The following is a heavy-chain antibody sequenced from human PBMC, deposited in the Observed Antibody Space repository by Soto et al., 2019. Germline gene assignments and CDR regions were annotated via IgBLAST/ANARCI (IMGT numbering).Heavy chain of an antibody. D-gene: IGHD2-2*01. CDR1: GGSISSSSYY. CDR2: IYYSGST. J-gene: IGHJ6*02. V-gene: IGHV4-39*01. CDR3: ARRKEGAYIVVVPAASGYGMDV. Sequence: QLQLQESGPGLVKPSETLSLTCTVSGGSISSSSYYWGWLRQPPGQRLVWIGCIYYSGSTYYNPYLNSRVTISVDTSKNQFSLKLSSVTAADTAVYYCARRKEGAYIVVVPAASGYGMDVWGQGTTVTVSS.